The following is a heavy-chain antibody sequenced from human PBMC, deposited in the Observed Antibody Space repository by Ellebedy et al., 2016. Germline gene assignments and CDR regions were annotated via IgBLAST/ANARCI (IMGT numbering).Heavy chain of an antibody. V-gene: IGHV1-18*01. J-gene: IGHJ6*02. CDR3: ARDRMRGDPGSYYYYAMDV. CDR1: GYTFTSYG. D-gene: IGHD3-16*01. Sequence: ASVKVSCKASGYTFTSYGINWVRQAPGQGLEWMGWISAYNGNTNYAQKFQGRVTMTEDTSTDTAYMELRSLRSDDTAMYYCARDRMRGDPGSYYYYAMDVWGQGTTVTVS. CDR2: ISAYNGNT.